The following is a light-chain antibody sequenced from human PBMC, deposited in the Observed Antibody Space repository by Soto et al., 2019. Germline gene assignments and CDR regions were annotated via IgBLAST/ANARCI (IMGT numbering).Light chain of an antibody. J-gene: IGKJ1*01. Sequence: EIEMTQSPATLSVSPGDRATITCRASQSVSSYLAWYQQKPGKAPRLLIYGASTMATGIPARFSGSGSGTEFTLTISSLQSEDVAVYYCQQYNNWPPWTFGQGTKVEIK. CDR3: QQYNNWPPWT. V-gene: IGKV3-15*01. CDR2: GAS. CDR1: QSVSSY.